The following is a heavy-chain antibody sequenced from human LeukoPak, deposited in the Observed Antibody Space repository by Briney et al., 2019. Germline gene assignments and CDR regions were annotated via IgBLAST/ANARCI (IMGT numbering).Heavy chain of an antibody. Sequence: PSETLSLTCTVSGVSISSYYWSWIRQPAGKGLEWIGRIHTSGSTNYNPSLKSRVTISVDTSKNQFSLKLSSVTAADTAVYYCARGPTPMNWFDPWGQGTLVTVSS. J-gene: IGHJ5*02. CDR1: GVSISSYY. CDR2: IHTSGST. D-gene: IGHD2-15*01. V-gene: IGHV4-4*07. CDR3: ARGPTPMNWFDP.